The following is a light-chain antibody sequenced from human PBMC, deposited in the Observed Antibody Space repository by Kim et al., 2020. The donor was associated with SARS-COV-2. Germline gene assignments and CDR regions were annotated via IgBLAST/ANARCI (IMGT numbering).Light chain of an antibody. CDR3: NSRDSNDNVV. CDR2: GKH. CDR1: SLRSSY. J-gene: IGLJ2*01. V-gene: IGLV3-19*01. Sequence: VALGQTSRITCQANSLRSSYATWYQQKPGQAPLLVIYGKHNRPAGIPHRFSGYSSGNAASLTITGTQAGDEDDYCCNSRDSNDNVVFGGGTQLTVL.